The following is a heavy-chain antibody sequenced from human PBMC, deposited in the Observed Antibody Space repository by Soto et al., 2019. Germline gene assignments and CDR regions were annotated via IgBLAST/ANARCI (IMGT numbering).Heavy chain of an antibody. Sequence: EVQLVESGGGLVKPGGSLRLSCAASGFTFSSYSMNWVSQAPGKGLEWVSSISSSSSYIYYADSVKGRFTISRDNAKKSLYLQMNSLRAEDTAVYYCARVPAAIYYYYYMDDWGKGTTVTVSS. CDR3: ARVPAAIYYYYYMDD. CDR1: GFTFSSYS. CDR2: ISSSSSYI. D-gene: IGHD2-2*01. V-gene: IGHV3-21*01. J-gene: IGHJ6*03.